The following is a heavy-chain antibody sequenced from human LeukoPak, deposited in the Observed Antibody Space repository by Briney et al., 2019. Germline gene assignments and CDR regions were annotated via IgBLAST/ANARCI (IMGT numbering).Heavy chain of an antibody. V-gene: IGHV1-8*01. CDR1: GYTFTSYD. J-gene: IGHJ4*02. D-gene: IGHD2-21*02. CDR3: ARGGIVVVTARPYYFDY. Sequence: ASVKVSCKASGYTFTSYDTNWVRQATGQGLEWMGWMNPNSGNTGYAQKFQGRVTMTRNTSISTAYMELSSLRSEDTAVYYCARGGIVVVTARPYYFDYWGQGTLVTVSS. CDR2: MNPNSGNT.